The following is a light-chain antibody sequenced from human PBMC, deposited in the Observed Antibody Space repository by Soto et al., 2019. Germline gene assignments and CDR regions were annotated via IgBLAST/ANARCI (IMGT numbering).Light chain of an antibody. CDR2: AAS. J-gene: IGKJ1*01. Sequence: DIQMTQSPSSLSASVGDRVTITCRASQSISSYLNWNQQKPGKVPNLLIYAASSLQNGVPSWFSGSGSGTDFTLTISSLQPEDFATYYCQQTYSTPWTFGQGTKVEIK. CDR3: QQTYSTPWT. V-gene: IGKV1-39*01. CDR1: QSISSY.